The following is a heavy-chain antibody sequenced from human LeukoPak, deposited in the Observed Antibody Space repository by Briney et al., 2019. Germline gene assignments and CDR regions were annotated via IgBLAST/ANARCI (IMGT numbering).Heavy chain of an antibody. D-gene: IGHD3-9*01. CDR1: GFTFSSYA. J-gene: IGHJ3*02. CDR3: AKGGPYYDILTGSLISDAFDI. CDR2: ISSNGGST. V-gene: IGHV3-64*04. Sequence: GGSLRLSCSASGFTFSSYAMHWVRQAPGKGLEYVSAISSNGGSTYYADSVKGRFTISRDNSKNTLYLQMNSLRAEDTAVYYCAKGGPYYDILTGSLISDAFDIWGQGTMVTVSS.